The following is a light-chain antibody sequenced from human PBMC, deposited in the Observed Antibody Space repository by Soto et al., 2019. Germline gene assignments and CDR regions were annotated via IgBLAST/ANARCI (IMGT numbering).Light chain of an antibody. CDR1: KIGGKN. J-gene: IGLJ2*01. CDR2: DDS. V-gene: IGLV3-21*02. CDR3: QVWDSSSDPLVI. Sequence: SYELTQPPSVSVAPGQTARFTCGGSKIGGKNVHWYKQMPGQAPVLVLYDDSVRPSGIPERFSGSNSEDTATLTISGVAAGDEADYYCQVWDSSSDPLVIFGGGTQLTVL.